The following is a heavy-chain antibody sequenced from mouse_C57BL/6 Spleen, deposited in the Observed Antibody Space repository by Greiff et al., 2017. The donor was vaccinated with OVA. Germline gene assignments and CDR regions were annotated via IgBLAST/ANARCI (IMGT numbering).Heavy chain of an antibody. CDR2: ISYDGSN. Sequence: DVKLQESGPGLVKPSQSLSLTCSVTGYSITSGYYWNWIRQFPGNKLEWMGYISYDGSNNYNPSLKNRISITRDTSKNQFFLKLNSVTTEDTATYYCAREGDGYLAYWGQGTLVTVSA. CDR1: GYSITSGYY. V-gene: IGHV3-6*01. CDR3: AREGDGYLAY. D-gene: IGHD2-3*01. J-gene: IGHJ3*01.